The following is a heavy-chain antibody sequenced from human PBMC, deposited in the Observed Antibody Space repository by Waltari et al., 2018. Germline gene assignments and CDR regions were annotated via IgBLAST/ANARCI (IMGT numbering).Heavy chain of an antibody. J-gene: IGHJ4*02. CDR3: ARGGNQPLLL. CDR1: GGSFSGYY. D-gene: IGHD2-2*01. CDR2: INHSGST. V-gene: IGHV4-34*01. Sequence: QVQLQQWGAGLLKPSETLSLTCAVYGGSFSGYYWSWIRQPPGKGLEWIGEINHSGSTNYNPSLKSRVTISVDTSKNQFSLKLSSVTAADTAVYYCARGGNQPLLLWGQGTLVTVSS.